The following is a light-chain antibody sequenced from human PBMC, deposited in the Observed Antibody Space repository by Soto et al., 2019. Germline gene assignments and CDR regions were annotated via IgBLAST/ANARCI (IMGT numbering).Light chain of an antibody. Sequence: IVMTQSRATMSVYLGERATLSCRASQSVSSNLAWYQQKPGQAPRLLIYGASTRATGIPARFSGSGSGTEFTLTISSLQSEDFALYYCQQYNSWPPGTFGQGTKVDIK. CDR1: QSVSSN. CDR3: QQYNSWPPGT. V-gene: IGKV3-15*01. J-gene: IGKJ1*01. CDR2: GAS.